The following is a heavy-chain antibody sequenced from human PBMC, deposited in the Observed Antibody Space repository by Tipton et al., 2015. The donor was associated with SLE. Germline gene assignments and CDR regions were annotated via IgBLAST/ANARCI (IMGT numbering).Heavy chain of an antibody. Sequence: TLSLTCAVSGGSINSYNWWTWVRQPPGKGLEWIGEIYHSGTTNYNPSLKSRITISLDKSNNHFSLRLSSLTAADTAVYYCARGPDYSDYSFYRMDVWGQGTTVTVSS. CDR3: ARGPDYSDYSFYRMDV. J-gene: IGHJ6*02. D-gene: IGHD4-11*01. CDR1: GGSINSYNW. CDR2: IYHSGTT. V-gene: IGHV4-4*02.